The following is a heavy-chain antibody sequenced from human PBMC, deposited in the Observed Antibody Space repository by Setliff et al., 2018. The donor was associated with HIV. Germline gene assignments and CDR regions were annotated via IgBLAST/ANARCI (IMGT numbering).Heavy chain of an antibody. CDR3: ARNRYYALWGPPSDYYFDY. D-gene: IGHD2-2*01. J-gene: IGHJ4*02. V-gene: IGHV4-34*01. Sequence: PSETLSLTCAVYGGSFSSYFWSWIRQPPGKGLEWIGSIYHSGSTYYNPSLKSRVTISVDTSKNQFSLKLSSVTAADTAVYYCARNRYYALWGPPSDYYFDYWGQGTLVTVSS. CDR1: GGSFSSYF. CDR2: IYHSGST.